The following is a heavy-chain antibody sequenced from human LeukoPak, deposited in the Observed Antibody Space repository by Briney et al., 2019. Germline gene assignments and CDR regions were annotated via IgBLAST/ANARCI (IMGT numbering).Heavy chain of an antibody. Sequence: SETLSLTCAVYGGSFSGYYWSWIRQPPGKGLEWIGEINHSGSTNYNPSLKSRVTISVDTSKNQFSLKLSSVTAADTAVYYCARGPQGGYSYGPPPSYWGRGTLVTVSS. CDR3: ARGPQGGYSYGPPPSY. V-gene: IGHV4-34*01. CDR2: INHSGST. J-gene: IGHJ4*02. CDR1: GGSFSGYY. D-gene: IGHD5-18*01.